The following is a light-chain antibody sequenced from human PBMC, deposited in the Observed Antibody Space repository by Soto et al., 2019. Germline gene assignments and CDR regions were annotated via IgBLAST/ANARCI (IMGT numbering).Light chain of an antibody. CDR1: SSNIGYNY. CDR2: KND. J-gene: IGLJ3*02. CDR3: AAWDDSLSGWV. V-gene: IGLV1-47*01. Sequence: QSVLTQPPSASGTPGQRVTISCSGSSSNIGYNYVYWYQQPPATAPKLLIYKNDQRPSGVPDRFSGSKSGTSASLAISGLRSEDEADYYCAAWDDSLSGWVFGGGTKLTVL.